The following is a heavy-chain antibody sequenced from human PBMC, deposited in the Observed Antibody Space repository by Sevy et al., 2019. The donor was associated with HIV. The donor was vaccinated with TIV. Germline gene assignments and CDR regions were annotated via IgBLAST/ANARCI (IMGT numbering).Heavy chain of an antibody. CDR2: IYSGGST. Sequence: GGSLRLSCAAPGFTVSSNYMSWVRQAPGKGLEWVSVIYSGGSTYYADSVKGRFTISRDNSKNTLYLQMNSLRAEDTAVYYCARSPAKLELWIGWFDPWGQGTLVTVSS. CDR3: ARSPAKLELWIGWFDP. V-gene: IGHV3-53*01. J-gene: IGHJ5*02. D-gene: IGHD1-7*01. CDR1: GFTVSSNY.